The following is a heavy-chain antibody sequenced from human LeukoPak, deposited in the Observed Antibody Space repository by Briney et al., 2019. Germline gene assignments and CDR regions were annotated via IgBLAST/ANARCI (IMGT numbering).Heavy chain of an antibody. Sequence: GGSLRLSCAASGFTFSSYSMTWVRQAPGKGLEWVSYISSSSSTIYYADSVKGRFTISRDNAKNSLYLQMNSLRAEDTAVYYCARERVGTTTRYFDYWGQGTLVTVSS. CDR2: ISSSSSTI. V-gene: IGHV3-48*01. CDR3: ARERVGTTTRYFDY. J-gene: IGHJ4*02. D-gene: IGHD1-26*01. CDR1: GFTFSSYS.